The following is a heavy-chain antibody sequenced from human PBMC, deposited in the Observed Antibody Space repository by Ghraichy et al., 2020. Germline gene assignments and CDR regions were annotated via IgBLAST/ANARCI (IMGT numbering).Heavy chain of an antibody. CDR1: GDSVSSGSYY. V-gene: IGHV4-61*03. Sequence: SETLSLTCTVSGDSVSSGSYYWSWIRQPPEKGLEWIGYMYYSGSTDYSPSLKSRVTLSVDTSKNYFSLKLSAVTAADTAVYFCASGRVYHYGSGTYYAPPGYWGQGTLVTVSS. CDR2: MYYSGST. D-gene: IGHD3-10*01. J-gene: IGHJ4*02. CDR3: ASGRVYHYGSGTYYAPPGY.